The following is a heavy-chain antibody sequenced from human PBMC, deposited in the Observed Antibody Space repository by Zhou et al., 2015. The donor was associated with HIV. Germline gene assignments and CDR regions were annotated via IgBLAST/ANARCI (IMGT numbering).Heavy chain of an antibody. J-gene: IGHJ6*02. CDR3: ARALDYYDSSGSYYYYYGMDV. V-gene: IGHV1-69*01. CDR2: IIPIFGTA. CDR1: GGTFSSYA. D-gene: IGHD3-22*01. Sequence: QVQLVQSGAEVKKPGSSVKVSCKASGGTFSSYAISWVRQAPGQGLEWMGGIIPIFGTANYAQKFQGRVTITADESTSTAYMELSSLRSEDTAVYYCARALDYYDSSGSYYYYYGMDVWGQGTTVTVSS.